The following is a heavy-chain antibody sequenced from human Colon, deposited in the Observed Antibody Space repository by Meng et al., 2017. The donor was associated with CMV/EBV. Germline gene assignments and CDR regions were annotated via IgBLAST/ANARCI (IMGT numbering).Heavy chain of an antibody. J-gene: IGHJ4*02. Sequence: SGSTFTDYYIHWVRQAPGQGPEWMGWINPNSGATYYAQKFQGRVTLTRDTSINTAYMELSRPISDDTAVYFCATAGGTNFYSYYFDYWGQGTLVTVSS. CDR1: GSTFTDYY. CDR2: INPNSGAT. D-gene: IGHD2/OR15-2a*01. CDR3: ATAGGTNFYSYYFDY. V-gene: IGHV1-2*02.